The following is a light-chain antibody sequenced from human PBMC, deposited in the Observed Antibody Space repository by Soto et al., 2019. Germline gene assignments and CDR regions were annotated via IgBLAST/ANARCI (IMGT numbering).Light chain of an antibody. J-gene: IGKJ1*01. CDR1: QSINRW. CDR2: DAS. Sequence: DIQMTQSPSSVSASVVDRVTITCRASQSINRWLAWYQQKPGEAPKLLIYDASSLESGVPSRFSGAGSGTEFTLIISSLQPDDFATYYCQQYGSYWTFGHGTKVDIK. V-gene: IGKV1-5*01. CDR3: QQYGSYWT.